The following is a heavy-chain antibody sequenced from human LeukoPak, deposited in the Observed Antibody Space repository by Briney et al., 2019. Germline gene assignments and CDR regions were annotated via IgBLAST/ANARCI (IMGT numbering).Heavy chain of an antibody. D-gene: IGHD5/OR15-5a*01. CDR2: ISYDGSNK. CDR3: ARESRTDAFDI. V-gene: IGHV3-30*04. CDR1: GFTFSSYA. J-gene: IGHJ3*02. Sequence: YPRGSLRLPCAASGFTFSSYAMHWVRQAPGKGLEWVAVISYDGSNKYYADSVKGRFTISRDNSKNTLYLQMNSLRAEDTAVYYCARESRTDAFDIWGQGTMVTVSS.